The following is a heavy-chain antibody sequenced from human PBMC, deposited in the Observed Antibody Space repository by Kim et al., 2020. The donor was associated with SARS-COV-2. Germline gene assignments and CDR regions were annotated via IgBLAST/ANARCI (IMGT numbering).Heavy chain of an antibody. CDR1: GFTFGDYA. CDR3: AKVGGYCTSSSCYYYFGLDV. D-gene: IGHD2-2*01. Sequence: GGSLRLSCAASGFTFGDYAMHWVRQAPGKGLEWVSSITWNSGGIAYADSVKGRFTISRDNAKNSLYLQMNSLRAEDTALYYCAKVGGYCTSSSCYYYFGLDVWGHGTTVTVSS. J-gene: IGHJ6*02. CDR2: ITWNSGGI. V-gene: IGHV3-9*01.